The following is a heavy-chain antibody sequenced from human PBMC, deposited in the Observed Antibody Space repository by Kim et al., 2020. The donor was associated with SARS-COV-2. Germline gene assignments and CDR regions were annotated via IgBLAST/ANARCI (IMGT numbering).Heavy chain of an antibody. J-gene: IGHJ4*02. CDR2: IYHSGST. CDR1: GGSISSSNW. V-gene: IGHV4-4*02. D-gene: IGHD3-9*01. CDR3: ARVSRYFDWLLNYFDY. Sequence: SETLSLTCAVSGGSISSSNWWSWVRQPPGKGLEWIGEIYHSGSTNYNPSLKSRVTISVDKSKNQFSLKLSSVTAADTAVYYCARVSRYFDWLLNYFDYWGQGTLVTVSS.